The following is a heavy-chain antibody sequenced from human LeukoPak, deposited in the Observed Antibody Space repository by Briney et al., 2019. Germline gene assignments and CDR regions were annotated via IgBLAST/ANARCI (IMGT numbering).Heavy chain of an antibody. Sequence: GGSLRLSCAASGFPFSSYSMPWVRQAPGKGLEWVANINQDGSDKYYVDSVKGRFTISRDNAKNSLYLQMNSLRAEDTAVYYCARDTSRRYDYWGQGTLVTVSS. V-gene: IGHV3-7*05. CDR1: GFPFSSYS. D-gene: IGHD2-2*01. CDR2: INQDGSDK. J-gene: IGHJ4*02. CDR3: ARDTSRRYDY.